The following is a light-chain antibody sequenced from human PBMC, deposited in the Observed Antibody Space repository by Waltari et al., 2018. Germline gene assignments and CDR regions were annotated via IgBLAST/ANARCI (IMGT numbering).Light chain of an antibody. CDR1: ESVSSSY. V-gene: IGKV3-20*01. CDR3: QQYGSSPST. CDR2: ATS. Sequence: EIVLRQSPGTLSLSPGERATLSCRATESVSSSYLGWYQQKPGQAPRLLIYATSNRATGSPDRFSGIGSGTDFTLTISRLESEDFAVYYCQQYGSSPSTFGQGTRLDIK. J-gene: IGKJ5*01.